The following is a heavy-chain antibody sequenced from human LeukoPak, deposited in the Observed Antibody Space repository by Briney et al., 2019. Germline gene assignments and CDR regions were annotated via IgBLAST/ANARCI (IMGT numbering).Heavy chain of an antibody. CDR2: VSATGGST. CDR3: AKSIGGDLRTPFDI. V-gene: IGHV3-23*01. CDR1: GFIFNNYA. D-gene: IGHD3-16*01. Sequence: PGGSLRLSCAASGFIFNNYAMNWVRQAPGKGLEWVSAVSATGGSTNYADSVKGRFTISRDNSKNMLYLQMSSLRAEDTAIYYCAKSIGGDLRTPFDIWGQGTMVTVSS. J-gene: IGHJ3*02.